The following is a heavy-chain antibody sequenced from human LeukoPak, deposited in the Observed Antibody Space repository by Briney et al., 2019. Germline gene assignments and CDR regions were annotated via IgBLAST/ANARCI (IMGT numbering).Heavy chain of an antibody. CDR3: ARDYDILTGASKLDY. J-gene: IGHJ4*02. Sequence: ASVNVSCKASGYTFTSYGISWVRQAPGQGLERMGWISAYNGNTNYAQKLQGRVTMTTDTSTSTAYMELSSLRSDDTAVYYCARDYDILTGASKLDYWGQGTLVTVSS. CDR1: GYTFTSYG. V-gene: IGHV1-18*04. CDR2: ISAYNGNT. D-gene: IGHD3-9*01.